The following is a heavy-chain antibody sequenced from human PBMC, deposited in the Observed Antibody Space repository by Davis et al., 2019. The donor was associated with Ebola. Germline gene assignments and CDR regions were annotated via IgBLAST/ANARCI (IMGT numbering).Heavy chain of an antibody. Sequence: HTGGSLRLSCAASGFTFSNYWMHWVRQAPGKGPVWVSRINTDGTTTTYADSVKGRFTISRDNAKNSLYLQMNSLRAEDTAVYYCARDFGILEWLVFDYWGQGTLVTVSS. CDR3: ARDFGILEWLVFDY. CDR1: GFTFSNYW. CDR2: INTDGTTT. V-gene: IGHV3-74*01. D-gene: IGHD3-3*01. J-gene: IGHJ4*02.